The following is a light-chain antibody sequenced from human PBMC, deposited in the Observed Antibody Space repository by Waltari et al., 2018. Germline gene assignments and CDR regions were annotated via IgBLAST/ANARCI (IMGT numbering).Light chain of an antibody. J-gene: IGKJ1*01. Sequence: DIQMTQSPSSLSASVGDRVTITCRASQTISSYLNWDQQKPGKAPNLLIYAASSLQSGVPSRCSGSGSGTDFTLTISSLQPEDFATYYCQQSYSTPRTFGQGTKVEIK. CDR2: AAS. CDR3: QQSYSTPRT. V-gene: IGKV1-39*01. CDR1: QTISSY.